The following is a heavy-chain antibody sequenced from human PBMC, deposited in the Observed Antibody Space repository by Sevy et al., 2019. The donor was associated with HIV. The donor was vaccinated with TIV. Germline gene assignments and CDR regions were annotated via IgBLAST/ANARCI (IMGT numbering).Heavy chain of an antibody. Sequence: GGSLRLSCTASGFTFTDYVMNWVRQAPGRGLEWVSSISASGGTTFFADSVKGRFTISRDNSKNTMYLQMNSLRVEDTAVYYCAKSPSSPGSSSTWATFDYWGQGTLVTVSS. CDR3: AKSPSSPGSSSTWATFDY. D-gene: IGHD6-13*01. V-gene: IGHV3-23*01. J-gene: IGHJ4*02. CDR2: ISASGGTT. CDR1: GFTFTDYV.